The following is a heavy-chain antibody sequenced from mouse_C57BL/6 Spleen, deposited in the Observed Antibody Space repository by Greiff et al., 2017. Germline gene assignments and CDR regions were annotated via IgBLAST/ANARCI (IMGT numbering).Heavy chain of an antibody. V-gene: IGHV1-42*01. Sequence: EVQLQQSGPELVKPGASVKISCKASGYSFTGYYMNWVKQSPEKSLEWIGEINPSTGGTTYNQKFKAKATLTVDKSSSTAYMQLKSLTSEDSAVYYCARWGGSSYGVDFDVWGTGTTVTGSS. CDR2: INPSTGGT. D-gene: IGHD1-1*01. CDR3: ARWGGSSYGVDFDV. CDR1: GYSFTGYY. J-gene: IGHJ1*03.